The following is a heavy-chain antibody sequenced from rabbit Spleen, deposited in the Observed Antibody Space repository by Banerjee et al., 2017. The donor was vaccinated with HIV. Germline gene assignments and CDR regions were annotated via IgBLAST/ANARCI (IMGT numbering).Heavy chain of an antibody. Sequence: QQLVESGGGLVKPAASLTLTCTASGFSFGNNYYMCWVRQAPGKGLEWIACIYAGSGPRTYYASWVNGRFTISKTSSTTVTLQMTSLTAADTATYFCARDTGSSFSSYGMDLWGPGTLVTVS. V-gene: IGHV1S40*01. J-gene: IGHJ6*01. CDR1: GFSFGNNYY. CDR2: IYAGSGPRT. CDR3: ARDTGSSFSSYGMDL. D-gene: IGHD8-1*01.